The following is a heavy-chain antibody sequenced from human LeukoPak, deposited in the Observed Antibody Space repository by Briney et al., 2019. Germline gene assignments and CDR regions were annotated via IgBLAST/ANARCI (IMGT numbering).Heavy chain of an antibody. CDR3: ARAYYDIETRPWDAFDI. D-gene: IGHD3-22*01. V-gene: IGHV3-48*01. J-gene: IGHJ3*02. CDR1: GFTFSSYS. CDR2: ISSSSSTI. Sequence: PGGSLRLSCAASGFTFSSYSMNWVRQAPGKGLEWVSYISSSSSTIYYADSVKGRFTISRDNAKNSLYLQMNSLRAEDTAVYYCARAYYDIETRPWDAFDIWGQGTMVTVSS.